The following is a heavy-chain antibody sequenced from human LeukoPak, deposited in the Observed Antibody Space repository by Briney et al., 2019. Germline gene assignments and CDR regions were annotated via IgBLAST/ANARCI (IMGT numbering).Heavy chain of an antibody. CDR1: GFTFSNYW. CDR3: ARGLRGSSWIRGYFQH. J-gene: IGHJ1*01. V-gene: IGHV4-34*01. Sequence: GSLRLSCAASGFTFSNYWMSWVRQAPGKGLEWIGEINHSGSTNYNPSLKSRVTISVDTSKNQFSLKLSSVTAADTAVYYCARGLRGSSWIRGYFQHWGQGTLVTVSS. CDR2: INHSGST. D-gene: IGHD6-13*01.